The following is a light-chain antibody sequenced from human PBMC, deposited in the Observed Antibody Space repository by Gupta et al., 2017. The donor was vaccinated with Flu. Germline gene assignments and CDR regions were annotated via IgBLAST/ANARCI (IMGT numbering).Light chain of an antibody. CDR2: AAS. J-gene: IGKJ4*01. CDR3: QQVTTFPIT. Sequence: PSSVSASVGDRVTITCRANQAISSWLAWYQQKPGKAPNFLIYAASSVQTGVPSRFSGSGSGTEFTLSIISRQAEDIATYYCQQVTTFPITFGGGTKLEIK. CDR1: QAISSW. V-gene: IGKV1-12*01.